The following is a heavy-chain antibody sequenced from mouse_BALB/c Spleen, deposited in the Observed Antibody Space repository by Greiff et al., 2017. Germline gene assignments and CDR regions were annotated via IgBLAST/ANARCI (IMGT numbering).Heavy chain of an antibody. J-gene: IGHJ4*01. V-gene: IGHV1-63*02. CDR1: GYTFTNYW. Sequence: QVQLKESGAELVRPGTSVKISCKASGYTFTNYWLGWVKQRPGHGLEWIGDIYPGGGYTNYNEKFKGKATLTADTSSSTAYMQLSSLTSEDSAVYFCARMSDGYYSYYAMDYWGQGTSVTVSS. CDR3: ARMSDGYYSYYAMDY. CDR2: IYPGGGYT. D-gene: IGHD2-3*01.